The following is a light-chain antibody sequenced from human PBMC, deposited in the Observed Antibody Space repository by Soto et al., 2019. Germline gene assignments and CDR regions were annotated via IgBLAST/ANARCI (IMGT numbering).Light chain of an antibody. Sequence: EIVLTQSAVAFSLSPLERATLSCIASQSVDSAYLAWYQQKPGQAPTLLIYGASSRATGIPDRFSGSGSGTDFTLTISRLEPEDFAVYYCQQYGGSPPITFGQGTRLEMK. CDR1: QSVDSAY. J-gene: IGKJ5*01. V-gene: IGKV3-20*01. CDR3: QQYGGSPPIT. CDR2: GAS.